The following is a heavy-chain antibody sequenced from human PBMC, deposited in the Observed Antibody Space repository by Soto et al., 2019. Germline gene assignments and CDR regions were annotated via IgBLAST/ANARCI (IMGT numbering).Heavy chain of an antibody. J-gene: IGHJ6*02. D-gene: IGHD3-3*01. Sequence: GESRKISCQGSGYSFASYWIGWVRQMPGKDMELMGIIYPGDSDTRYSPSFQGQVTISADKSLRTAYLQWTSLKASDTALYYCARPRPFTLGFSYNGMEVWGQVTRSIVSS. CDR3: ARPRPFTLGFSYNGMEV. CDR2: IYPGDSDT. CDR1: GYSFASYW. V-gene: IGHV5-51*01.